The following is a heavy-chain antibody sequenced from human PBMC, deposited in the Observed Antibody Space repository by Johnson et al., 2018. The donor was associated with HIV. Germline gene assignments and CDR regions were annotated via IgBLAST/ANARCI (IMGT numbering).Heavy chain of an antibody. Sequence: QVQLVESGGGLVKPGGSLRLSCAASGFTFSDYYMSWIRQAPGKGLEWVSYISSSGSTIYYADSVKGRVTISRDNAKNTLYLQMNSLRAEDTAVYFCARIRVAVITEVGAFDIWGQGTMVSVSS. CDR3: ARIRVAVITEVGAFDI. CDR1: GFTFSDYY. CDR2: ISSSGSTI. D-gene: IGHD3-22*01. V-gene: IGHV3-11*04. J-gene: IGHJ3*02.